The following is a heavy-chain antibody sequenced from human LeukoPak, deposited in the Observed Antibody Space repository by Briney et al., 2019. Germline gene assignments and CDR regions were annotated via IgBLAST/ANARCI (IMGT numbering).Heavy chain of an antibody. D-gene: IGHD1-26*01. V-gene: IGHV3-23*01. CDR1: GFTFSSYA. CDR3: AKGEIVGAVKSDFDY. Sequence: PGGSLRLSCAASGFTFSSYAMSWVRQAPGKGLEWVSAISGSGGSTYYADSVKGRFTISRDNSKSTLYLEMNSLRAEDTAVYYWAKGEIVGAVKSDFDYWGQGTLVTVSS. CDR2: ISGSGGST. J-gene: IGHJ4*02.